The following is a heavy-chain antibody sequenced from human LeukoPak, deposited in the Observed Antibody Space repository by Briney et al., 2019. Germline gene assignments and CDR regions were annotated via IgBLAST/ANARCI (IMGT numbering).Heavy chain of an antibody. CDR3: ASLLSSGWYIDY. CDR1: GGSISSYY. V-gene: IGHV4-59*01. D-gene: IGHD6-19*01. CDR2: IYYSGGT. J-gene: IGHJ4*02. Sequence: PSETLSLTCTVSGGSISSYYWSLIRQPPGKGLEWIGYIYYSGGTNYNPSLKSRVTISVDTSKNQFSLKLSSVTAADTAVYYCASLLSSGWYIDYWGQGTLVTVSS.